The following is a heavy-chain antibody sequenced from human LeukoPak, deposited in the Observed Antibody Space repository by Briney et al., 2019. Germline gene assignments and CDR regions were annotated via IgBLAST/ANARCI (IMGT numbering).Heavy chain of an antibody. D-gene: IGHD3-16*02. Sequence: GGSLRLSCAASGFTFSSYEMNWVRQAPGKGLEWVSYISSSGSTIYYADSVKGRFTISRDNARNSLNLQMSSLRAEDTAIYYCARVGYDYVWGSYRNNWFDPWGQGTLVTVSS. CDR1: GFTFSSYE. J-gene: IGHJ5*02. CDR2: ISSSGSTI. CDR3: ARVGYDYVWGSYRNNWFDP. V-gene: IGHV3-48*03.